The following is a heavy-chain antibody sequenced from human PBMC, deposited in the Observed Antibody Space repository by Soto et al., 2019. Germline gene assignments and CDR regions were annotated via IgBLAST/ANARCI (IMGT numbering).Heavy chain of an antibody. CDR3: ARLAVTSSTHFDY. CDR1: GYRFIAYW. Sequence: PGESLKISCKGSGYRFIAYWIGWVRQKPGEGLELMGIIYPPDSDVRYSPSFQGQVTISVDKSISTAYVQWSSLKASDTAIYYCARLAVTSSTHFDYWGQGTPVTVS. V-gene: IGHV5-51*01. CDR2: IYPPDSDV. D-gene: IGHD2-21*02. J-gene: IGHJ4*02.